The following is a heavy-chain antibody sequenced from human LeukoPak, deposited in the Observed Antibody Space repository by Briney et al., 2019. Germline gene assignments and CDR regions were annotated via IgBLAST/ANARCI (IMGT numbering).Heavy chain of an antibody. CDR3: AKAPVTTCRGAYCYPFDY. V-gene: IGHV3-23*01. D-gene: IGHD2-21*01. CDR2: ISDSGNT. CDR1: GFTFSSYS. Sequence: GGSLRLSCAASGFTFSSYSMNWVRQAPGKGLEWVSAISDSGNTYHADSVKGRFTISRDSSKNKLFLQMNRLRPEDAAVYYCAKAPVTTCRGAYCYPFDYWGQGTLVTVSS. J-gene: IGHJ4*02.